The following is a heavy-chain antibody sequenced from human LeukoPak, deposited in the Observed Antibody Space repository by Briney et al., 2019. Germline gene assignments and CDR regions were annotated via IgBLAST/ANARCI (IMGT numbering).Heavy chain of an antibody. CDR3: ARDWASGYCSSTSCYRPPFDY. CDR2: MNPNSGNT. D-gene: IGHD2-2*02. CDR1: GYTFTSYD. Sequence: ASVKVSCKASGYTFTSYDINWVRQATGQGLEWMGWMNPNSGNTGYAQKFQGRVTITRNTSISTAYMELSSLRSEDTAVYYCARDWASGYCSSTSCYRPPFDYWGQGTLVTVSS. V-gene: IGHV1-8*03. J-gene: IGHJ4*02.